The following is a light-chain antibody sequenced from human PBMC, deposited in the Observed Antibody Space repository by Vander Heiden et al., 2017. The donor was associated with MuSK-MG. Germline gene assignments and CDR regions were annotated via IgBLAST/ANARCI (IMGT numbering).Light chain of an antibody. Sequence: DIQIPRSASSLSASVGDRVTITCRASQSISTYLNWYQQKPGKAPKLLIYAASSLQSGVPSRFRGSGSGTDFTLTISSLQPEDVATYSCQQSYSTHRTFGQGTKLDIK. CDR1: QSISTY. V-gene: IGKV1-39*01. J-gene: IGKJ2*01. CDR2: AAS. CDR3: QQSYSTHRT.